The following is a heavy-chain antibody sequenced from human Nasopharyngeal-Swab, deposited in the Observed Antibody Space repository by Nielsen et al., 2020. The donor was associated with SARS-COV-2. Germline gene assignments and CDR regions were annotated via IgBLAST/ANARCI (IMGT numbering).Heavy chain of an antibody. CDR3: AKSREGWVYCSSTSCYDNWFDP. V-gene: IGHV7-4-1*02. J-gene: IGHJ5*02. CDR1: GYTFTSYA. CDR2: INTNTGNP. Sequence: ASVKVSCKASGYTFTSYAMNWVRQAPGQGLEWMGWINTNTGNPTYAQGFTGRFVFSLDTSVSTAYLQISSLKAVDTAVYYCAKSREGWVYCSSTSCYDNWFDPWGQGALVTVSS. D-gene: IGHD2-2*01.